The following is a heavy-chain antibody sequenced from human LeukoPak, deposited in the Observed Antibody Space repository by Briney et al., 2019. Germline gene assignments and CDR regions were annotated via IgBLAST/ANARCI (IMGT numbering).Heavy chain of an antibody. J-gene: IGHJ4*02. D-gene: IGHD2-15*01. CDR3: ARGYCSGDSCYGGDY. Sequence: GGSLRLSCAASDFTVSSNYMSWVRQAPGKGLEWVSYISSSGTTIYYAERRFTISRDNAKNSLYLLMNSLRAEDTAIYYCARGYCSGDSCYGGDYWGQGTLVTVSS. V-gene: IGHV3-11*04. CDR1: DFTVSSNY. CDR2: ISSSGTTI.